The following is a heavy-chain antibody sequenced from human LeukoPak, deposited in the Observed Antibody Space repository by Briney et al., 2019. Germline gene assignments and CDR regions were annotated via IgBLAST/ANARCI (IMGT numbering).Heavy chain of an antibody. Sequence: GGSLRLSCAVSGFTLRNAGMNWVRQAPGKGLEWVAIIWYDGSNEYYRDSWKCRFIISRDDSRNTLYLQMNSLRAEDTAVYYCARDTESGYSSGGFDYWGQGTLVTVSS. D-gene: IGHD6-19*01. CDR3: ARDTESGYSSGGFDY. CDR1: GFTLRNAG. J-gene: IGHJ4*02. CDR2: IWYDGSNE. V-gene: IGHV3-33*01.